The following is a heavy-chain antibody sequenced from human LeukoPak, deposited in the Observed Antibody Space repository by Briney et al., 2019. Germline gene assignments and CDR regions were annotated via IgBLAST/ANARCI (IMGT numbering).Heavy chain of an antibody. V-gene: IGHV3-23*01. CDR2: IGGSGGNI. J-gene: IGHJ5*02. Sequence: GGSLRLSCAASGFTFSSYGMSWVRQAPGKGLEWVSAIGGSGGNIFYTDSVKGRFTISRDNSKNTLYLHMNSLRAEDTAIYYCARDNYSYRLDLWGQGTLVTVSS. CDR1: GFTFSSYG. CDR3: ARDNYSYRLDL. D-gene: IGHD1-7*01.